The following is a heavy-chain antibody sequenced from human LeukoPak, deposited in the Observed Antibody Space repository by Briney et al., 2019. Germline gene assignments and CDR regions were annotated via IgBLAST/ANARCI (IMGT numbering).Heavy chain of an antibody. D-gene: IGHD3-22*01. J-gene: IGHJ4*02. CDR3: ASSEGYYYDSSGLMGY. V-gene: IGHV1-69*02. CDR2: IIPILGIA. Sequence: GSSVEVSCKASGGTFSSYTISWVRQAPGQGLEWMGRIIPILGIANYAQKFQGRVTITADKSTSTAYMELSSLRSEDTAVYYCASSEGYYYDSSGLMGYWGQGTLVTVFS. CDR1: GGTFSSYT.